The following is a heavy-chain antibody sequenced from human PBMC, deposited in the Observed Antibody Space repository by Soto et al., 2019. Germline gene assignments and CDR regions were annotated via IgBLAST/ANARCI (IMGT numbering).Heavy chain of an antibody. CDR1: GCTFSSYA. Sequence: SVKVSCKASGCTFSSYAISWVRQAPGQGLEWMGGIIPIFGTANYAQKFQGRVTITADESTSTAYMELSSLRSEDTAVYYCAEGPITMVRGVNPSFDYWGQGTLVSVSS. V-gene: IGHV1-69*13. CDR2: IIPIFGTA. CDR3: AEGPITMVRGVNPSFDY. D-gene: IGHD3-10*01. J-gene: IGHJ4*02.